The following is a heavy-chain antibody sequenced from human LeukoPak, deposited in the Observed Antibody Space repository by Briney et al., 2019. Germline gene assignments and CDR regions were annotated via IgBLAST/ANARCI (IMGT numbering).Heavy chain of an antibody. D-gene: IGHD5-24*01. CDR1: GGTFSTYP. Sequence: ASVKVSCKASGGTFSTYPISWVRQAPGQGLEWMGGIIPIVGIANYAQKFRGRVTITADKSTNTAYMELSSLRSEDTAVYYCARDGEMAAIYFDYWGQETLVTVSS. V-gene: IGHV1-69*10. J-gene: IGHJ4*02. CDR3: ARDGEMAAIYFDY. CDR2: IIPIVGIA.